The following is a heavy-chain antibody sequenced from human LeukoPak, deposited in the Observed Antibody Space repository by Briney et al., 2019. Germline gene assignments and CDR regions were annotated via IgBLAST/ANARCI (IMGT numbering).Heavy chain of an antibody. Sequence: KPSETLSLTCTVSGDSVSIYYWSWIRQPPGKGPEWIGYIYYRGNTNYNPSLKSRVTMAVDTSKNQFSLKVSSVTAADTAVYYCARAGNNWSFDYWGQGTLVTVSS. J-gene: IGHJ4*02. CDR2: IYYRGNT. D-gene: IGHD1-1*01. CDR1: GDSVSIYY. V-gene: IGHV4-59*02. CDR3: ARAGNNWSFDY.